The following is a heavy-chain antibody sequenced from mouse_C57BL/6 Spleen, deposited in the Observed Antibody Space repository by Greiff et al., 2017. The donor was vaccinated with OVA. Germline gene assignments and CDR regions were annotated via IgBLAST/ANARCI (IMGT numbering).Heavy chain of an antibody. CDR2: ISYDGSN. Sequence: VQLQQSGPGLVKPSQSLSLTCSVTGYSITSGYYWNWIRQFPGNKLEWMGYISYDGSNNYNPSLKNRISITRDTSKNQFFLKLNSVTTEDTATYYCARGSGYDYAMDYWGQGTSVTVSS. D-gene: IGHD3-2*02. CDR1: GYSITSGYY. J-gene: IGHJ4*01. V-gene: IGHV3-6*01. CDR3: ARGSGYDYAMDY.